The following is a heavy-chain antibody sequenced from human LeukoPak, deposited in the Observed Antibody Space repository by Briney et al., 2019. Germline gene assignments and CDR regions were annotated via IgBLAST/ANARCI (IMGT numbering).Heavy chain of an antibody. CDR3: ARVLEAMTSPNFDY. CDR1: GFTLSSYW. D-gene: IGHD2-2*01. Sequence: GGSLRLSCAASGFTLSSYWMSWVHQAPGKGLEWVANINQDGSEKYYVDSVKGRVTISRDNAKNSLYLQMNSLGAEDTAVYYCARVLEAMTSPNFDYWGQGTLVTVSS. CDR2: INQDGSEK. J-gene: IGHJ4*02. V-gene: IGHV3-7*01.